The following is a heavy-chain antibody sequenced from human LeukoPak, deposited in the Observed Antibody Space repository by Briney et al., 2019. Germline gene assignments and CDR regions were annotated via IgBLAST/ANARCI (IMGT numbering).Heavy chain of an antibody. Sequence: PSETLSLTCTVSGGSISSYYWSWIRQPPGKGLEWIGYIYYSGSTNYNPSLKSRVTISVDTSKNQFSLKLSSVTAADTAVYYCARVGDLRYFDWSFDYWGQGTLVTVSS. J-gene: IGHJ4*02. CDR2: IYYSGST. CDR3: ARVGDLRYFDWSFDY. CDR1: GGSISSYY. V-gene: IGHV4-59*01. D-gene: IGHD3-9*01.